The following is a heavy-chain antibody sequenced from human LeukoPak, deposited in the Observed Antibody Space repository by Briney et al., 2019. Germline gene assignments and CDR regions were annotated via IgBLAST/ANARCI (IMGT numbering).Heavy chain of an antibody. J-gene: IGHJ6*02. D-gene: IGHD2-15*01. CDR1: GVSISSYY. V-gene: IGHV4-59*01. CDR2: IYYSGST. Sequence: PSETLSLTCTVSGVSISSYYWSWIRQPPGKGLEWIGYIYYSGSTNYNPSLKSRVTISVDTSKNQFSLKLSSVTAADTAVYYCARNIVVVVAATYYYYYGMDVWGQGTTVTVSS. CDR3: ARNIVVVVAATYYYYYGMDV.